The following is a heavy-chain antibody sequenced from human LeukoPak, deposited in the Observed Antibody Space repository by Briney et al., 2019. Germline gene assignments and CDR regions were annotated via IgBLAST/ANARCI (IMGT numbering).Heavy chain of an antibody. Sequence: GGSLRLSCAASGFTFSSYSMNWVRQAPGKGLEWVSYISSSSSTIYYADSVKGRFTISRDNAKNSLYLQMNSLRAEDTAVYYCARRAGGYSHPYDYWGQGILVTVSS. CDR2: ISSSSSTI. J-gene: IGHJ4*02. D-gene: IGHD4-23*01. V-gene: IGHV3-48*01. CDR3: ARRAGGYSHPYDY. CDR1: GFTFSSYS.